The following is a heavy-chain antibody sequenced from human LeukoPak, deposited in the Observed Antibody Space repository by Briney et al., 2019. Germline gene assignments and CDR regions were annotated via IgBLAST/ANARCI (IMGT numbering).Heavy chain of an antibody. CDR3: STEAVVTVTGFDS. CDR2: ISSSSSYI. CDR1: GFTFSSYS. Sequence: KSGGSLRLSCAASGFTFSSYSMNWVRQAPGKGLEGVSSISSSSSYIYYADSVKGRFTISRDNAKNSLYLQMNSLRAEDTAVYYCSTEAVVTVTGFDSWGQGTLVTVSS. D-gene: IGHD4-4*01. J-gene: IGHJ4*02. V-gene: IGHV3-21*01.